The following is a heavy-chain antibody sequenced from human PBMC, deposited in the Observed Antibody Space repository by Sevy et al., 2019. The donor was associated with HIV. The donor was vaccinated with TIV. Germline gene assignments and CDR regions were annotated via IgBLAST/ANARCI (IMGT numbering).Heavy chain of an antibody. D-gene: IGHD3-10*01. Sequence: GGSLRLSCAASGFTFSSYGMHWVRQTPGKGLEWVAVISYDGSNKYYADSVKGRFTISRDNSKNTLYLQMNSLRAEDTAVYYCAKEGGIVLWFGDPLYYYGMDVWGQWTTVTVSS. V-gene: IGHV3-30*18. CDR1: GFTFSSYG. CDR2: ISYDGSNK. J-gene: IGHJ6*02. CDR3: AKEGGIVLWFGDPLYYYGMDV.